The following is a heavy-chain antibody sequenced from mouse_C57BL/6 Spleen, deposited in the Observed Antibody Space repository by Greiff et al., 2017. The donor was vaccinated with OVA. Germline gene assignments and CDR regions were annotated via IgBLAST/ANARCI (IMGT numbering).Heavy chain of an antibody. J-gene: IGHJ2*01. D-gene: IGHD2-5*01. CDR3: ARDYSNYDYFDY. V-gene: IGHV1-54*01. CDR1: GYAFTHYL. Sequence: QVQLQQSGAELVRPGTSVKVSCQASGYAFTHYLIEWVTQRPGQGLEWIGVINPGRGGTTYNGKFKGKAPLTAAKSSSTAYMQRSSLTSEDSAVYFCARDYSNYDYFDYWGQGTTLTVSS. CDR2: INPGRGGT.